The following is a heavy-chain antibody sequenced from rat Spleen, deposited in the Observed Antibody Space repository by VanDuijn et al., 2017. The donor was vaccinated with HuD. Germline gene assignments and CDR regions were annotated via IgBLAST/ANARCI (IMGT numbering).Heavy chain of an antibody. D-gene: IGHD1-4*01. CDR2: FSYYGSKT. Sequence: EVQLVESYGGLVQPGRSLKLSCAASGFTFSDFYMAWVRQTPTKGLEWVATFSYYGSKTYYRDSVKGRFTISRDNGRRILNLHMDSLRSEDTATYYCARHRGYNLFDYWGQGVMVTVSS. V-gene: IGHV5-29*01. CDR3: ARHRGYNLFDY. CDR1: GFTFSDFY. J-gene: IGHJ2*01.